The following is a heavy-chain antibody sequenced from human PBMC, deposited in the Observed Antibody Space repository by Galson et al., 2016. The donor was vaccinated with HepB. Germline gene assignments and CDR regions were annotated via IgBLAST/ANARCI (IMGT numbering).Heavy chain of an antibody. CDR3: TRDLTRGGDY. CDR1: GYTFIDYY. J-gene: IGHJ4*02. V-gene: IGHV1-2*02. D-gene: IGHD3-3*01. Sequence: SVKVSCKASGYTFIDYYMHWVRQAPGQGLEWVGWVNPDTGDTSYAQKFQGRVTMTRDTSINTGYMELSRLRSDDTAVYYCTRDLTRGGDYWGQGSLVTVSS. CDR2: VNPDTGDT.